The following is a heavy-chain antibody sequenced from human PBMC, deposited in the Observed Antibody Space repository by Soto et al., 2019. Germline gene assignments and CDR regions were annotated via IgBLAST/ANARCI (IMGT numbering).Heavy chain of an antibody. J-gene: IGHJ5*02. V-gene: IGHV4-30-4*01. CDR3: ARDRYCTSTSCYTGWFDP. CDR2: ISYSGSP. D-gene: IGHD2-2*02. Sequence: QVQLQESGPGLVKPSQTLSLTCTVSGGSISSGGYYWSWIRQPPGKGLEWIGYISYSGSPYYNPSLKSRVTISVDTPKNQFSLKLSSVTAADSAVYYCARDRYCTSTSCYTGWFDPWGQGTLVTVSS. CDR1: GGSISSGGYY.